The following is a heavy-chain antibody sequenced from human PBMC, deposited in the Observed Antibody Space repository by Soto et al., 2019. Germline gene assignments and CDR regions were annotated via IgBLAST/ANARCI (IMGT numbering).Heavy chain of an antibody. V-gene: IGHV1-24*01. D-gene: IGHD6-13*01. CDR3: TRGGQQLNWFDP. CDR1: GYTLTELS. J-gene: IGHJ5*02. Sequence: ASVKVSCKVSGYTLTELSMHWVRQAPGKGLEWMGGFDPEDGETIYAQKFQGRVTMTEDTSTDTAYMELSSLRSEDTAVYYCTRGGQQLNWFDPWGQGTLVTVSS. CDR2: FDPEDGET.